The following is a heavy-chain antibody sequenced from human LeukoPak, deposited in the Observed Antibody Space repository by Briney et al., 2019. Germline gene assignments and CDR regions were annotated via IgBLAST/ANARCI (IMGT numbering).Heavy chain of an antibody. CDR1: GFSFSTYA. J-gene: IGHJ4*02. V-gene: IGHV3-30*07. CDR3: VRNLAVAGTCFDS. Sequence: GGSLRLSCAASGFSFSTYAMHWVRQAPGKGLEWVGVISYNGSHKYYAGSVKGRFTISRDNAESSLYLQMNSLRVEDTAVYYCVRNLAVAGTCFDSWGQGTLVTVSS. CDR2: ISYNGSHK. D-gene: IGHD6-19*01.